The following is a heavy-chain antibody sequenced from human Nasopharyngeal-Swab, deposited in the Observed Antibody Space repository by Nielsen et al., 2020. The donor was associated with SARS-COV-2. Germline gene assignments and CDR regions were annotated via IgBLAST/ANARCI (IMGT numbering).Heavy chain of an antibody. V-gene: IGHV4-59*01. D-gene: IGHD3-3*01. CDR3: ARALRGTIFGVVTNFDY. CDR1: GGSISSYY. CDR2: IYYSGST. J-gene: IGHJ4*02. Sequence: SETLSLTCTVSGGSISSYYWSWIRQPPGKGLEWIGYIYYSGSTNYNPSLKSRVTISVDTSKNQFSLKLSSVTAADTAVYYCARALRGTIFGVVTNFDYWGQGTLVTVSS.